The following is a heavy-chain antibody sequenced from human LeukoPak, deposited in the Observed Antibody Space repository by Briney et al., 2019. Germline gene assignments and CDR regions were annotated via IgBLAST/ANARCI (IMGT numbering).Heavy chain of an antibody. Sequence: PGGSLRLSCAASGFTFSSYWMSWVRQAPGKGLEWVANIKQGGSEKYYVDSVKGRFTISRDNAKNSLYLQMNSLRAEDTAVYYCARDSEQWLATFDYWGQGTLVTVSS. D-gene: IGHD6-19*01. V-gene: IGHV3-7*03. CDR1: GFTFSSYW. CDR2: IKQGGSEK. J-gene: IGHJ4*02. CDR3: ARDSEQWLATFDY.